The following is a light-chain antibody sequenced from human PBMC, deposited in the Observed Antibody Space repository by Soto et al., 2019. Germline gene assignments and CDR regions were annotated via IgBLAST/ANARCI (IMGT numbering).Light chain of an antibody. J-gene: IGLJ1*01. CDR1: SRDVVGYNY. Sequence: QSALTQPASVSGYPGQSITITCTGSSRDVVGYNYVSWFQYHPGRAPKLLIYEVNDRPSGISNRFSGSKSGNTASLTISGLLPEDEADYFCCSYTITSTLFVFGTGTKVTVL. V-gene: IGLV2-14*01. CDR2: EVN. CDR3: CSYTITSTLFV.